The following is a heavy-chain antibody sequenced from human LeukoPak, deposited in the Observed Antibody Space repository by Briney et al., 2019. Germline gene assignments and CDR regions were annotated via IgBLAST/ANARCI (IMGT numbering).Heavy chain of an antibody. CDR1: NGSISIYY. CDR3: AREITVTRPFDY. J-gene: IGHJ4*02. CDR2: ISASGST. Sequence: PSETLSLTCTVSNGSISIYYRSWVWQPAGRGLVWIGRISASGSTNYNPSLKSRVTMSVDTSKNQFSLKLSSVTAADTAVYYCAREITVTRPFDYWGQGTLVTVSS. D-gene: IGHD4-17*01. V-gene: IGHV4-4*07.